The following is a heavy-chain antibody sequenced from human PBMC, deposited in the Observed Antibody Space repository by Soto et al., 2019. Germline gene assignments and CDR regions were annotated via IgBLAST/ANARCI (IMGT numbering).Heavy chain of an antibody. J-gene: IGHJ3*02. D-gene: IGHD3-3*01. CDR2: IYCSGST. Sequence: ETLSLTCTVSGGSISSYYWSWIRQPPGKGLEWIGYIYCSGSTNYNPSLKSRVTISVDTSKNQFSLKLSSVTAADTAVYYCAREKLEEAGAFDIWGQGTMVTVSS. V-gene: IGHV4-59*01. CDR3: AREKLEEAGAFDI. CDR1: GGSISSYY.